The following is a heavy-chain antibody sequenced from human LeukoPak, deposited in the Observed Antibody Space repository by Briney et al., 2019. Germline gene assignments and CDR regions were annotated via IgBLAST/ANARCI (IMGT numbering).Heavy chain of an antibody. Sequence: SVKVSCKASGGTFSSYAISWVRQAPGQGLEWMGGIIPIFGTANYAQKFQGRVTITADESTSTAYMELSSLRSEDSAVYYCASYDYVWGSYLNWGQGTLVTVSS. CDR2: IIPIFGTA. V-gene: IGHV1-69*13. D-gene: IGHD3-16*02. J-gene: IGHJ4*02. CDR1: GGTFSSYA. CDR3: ASYDYVWGSYLN.